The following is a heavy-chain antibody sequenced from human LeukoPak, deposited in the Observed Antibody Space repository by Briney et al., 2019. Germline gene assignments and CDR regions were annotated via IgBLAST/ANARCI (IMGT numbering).Heavy chain of an antibody. J-gene: IGHJ4*02. Sequence: GGSLRLSCVASGFTFRRHGMSWVRQAPGTGPEWVSFISIGGGTTFYAESVKGRFTISRDNSKNTLYLQMNSLRCEDTAVYYCAKDGADWGQGTLVTVSS. D-gene: IGHD4/OR15-4a*01. CDR2: ISIGGGTT. CDR3: AKDGAD. V-gene: IGHV3-23*01. CDR1: GFTFRRHG.